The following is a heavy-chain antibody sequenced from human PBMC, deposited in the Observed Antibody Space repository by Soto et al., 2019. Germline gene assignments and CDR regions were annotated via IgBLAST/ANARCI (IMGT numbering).Heavy chain of an antibody. Sequence: QVQLVQSGAEVKKPGSSVKVSCKASGGTFSSYAISWVRQAPGQGLEWMGGIIPNFGTANDAQKIQGRVTITADESTRTAYMELSSLRSADTVVYYCARAHPTGDGYNYGSYYSGLDVWGQGTTVTVSS. CDR3: ARAHPTGDGYNYGSYYSGLDV. V-gene: IGHV1-69*12. CDR2: IIPNFGTA. D-gene: IGHD5-12*01. J-gene: IGHJ6*02. CDR1: GGTFSSYA.